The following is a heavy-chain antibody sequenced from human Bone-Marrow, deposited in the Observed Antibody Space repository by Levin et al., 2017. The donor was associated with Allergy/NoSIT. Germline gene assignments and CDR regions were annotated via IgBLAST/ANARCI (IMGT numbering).Heavy chain of an antibody. J-gene: IGHJ4*02. V-gene: IGHV3-66*01. D-gene: IGHD3-9*01. CDR3: ARSFDYNFA. CDR2: IYSGGAT. Sequence: GGSLRLSCVASGFTVSNNQMNWLRQAPGRKLEWVSLIYSGGATYYADSVKGRFTISRDQSKNTLYLQMNSLRAEDTAVYYCARSFDYNFAGGQGTLVTVSS. CDR1: GFTVSNNQ.